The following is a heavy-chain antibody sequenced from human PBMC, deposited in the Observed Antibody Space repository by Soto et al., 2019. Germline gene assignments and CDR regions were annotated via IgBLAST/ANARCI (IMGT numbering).Heavy chain of an antibody. V-gene: IGHV3-48*01. J-gene: IGHJ4*02. CDR2: ISSSSSTI. Sequence: PGGSLRLSCAASGFTFSSYSMNWVRQAPGKGLEWVSYISSSSSTIYYADSVKGRFTISRDNAKNSLYLQMNSLRAEDTVVYYCARREYSSSSDYWGQGTLVTVSS. D-gene: IGHD6-6*01. CDR3: ARREYSSSSDY. CDR1: GFTFSSYS.